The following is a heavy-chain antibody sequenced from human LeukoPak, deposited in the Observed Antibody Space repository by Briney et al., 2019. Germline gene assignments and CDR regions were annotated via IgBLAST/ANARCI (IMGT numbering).Heavy chain of an antibody. J-gene: IGHJ4*02. CDR3: ARHGSNGWHTPFHY. CDR2: ISYSGST. Sequence: PSETLSLTCTVSGGSISSGDYYWSWIRQSPGKGLEWIGYISYSGSTYYNPSLKSRVTISIDTSKNQFSLKLSSVTAADTAVYYCARHGSNGWHTPFHYWGQGTLVAVSS. V-gene: IGHV4-30-4*01. CDR1: GGSISSGDYY. D-gene: IGHD6-19*01.